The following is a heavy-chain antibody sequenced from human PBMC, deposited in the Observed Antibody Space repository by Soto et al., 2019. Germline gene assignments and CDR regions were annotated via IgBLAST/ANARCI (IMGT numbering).Heavy chain of an antibody. Sequence: QMQLVQSGPEVKKPGTSVKVSCKASGFTFTSSAVQWVRQARGQRLEWIGWIVVGSGNTNYAQKFQERVTITRDMSTRTAYMELSSLRSEDTAVYYCAAGGYDSSGYYSDYWGQGTLVTVSS. V-gene: IGHV1-58*01. CDR2: IVVGSGNT. CDR3: AAGGYDSSGYYSDY. J-gene: IGHJ4*02. CDR1: GFTFTSSA. D-gene: IGHD3-22*01.